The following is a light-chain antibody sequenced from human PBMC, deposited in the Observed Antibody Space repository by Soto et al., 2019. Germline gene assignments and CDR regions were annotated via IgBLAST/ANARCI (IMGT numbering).Light chain of an antibody. V-gene: IGLV2-23*01. CDR2: EGI. Sequence: QSVLTQPASVSVSPGQSITISCTGTSSTGGGFNVVSWYQQHPGKAPKVIIYEGIKRPSGVSNRFSGSNSGSTASLTISGLQAEDEADYYCCSYVGATTYVFGTGTKVTVL. J-gene: IGLJ1*01. CDR1: SSTGGGFNV. CDR3: CSYVGATTYV.